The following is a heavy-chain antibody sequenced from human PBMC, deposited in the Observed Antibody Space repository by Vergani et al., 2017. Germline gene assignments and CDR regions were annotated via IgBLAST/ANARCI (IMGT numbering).Heavy chain of an antibody. Sequence: QVQLQQWGAGLLKPSETLSLTCDVYGGSLSGYYWSWIRQHPGKGLEWIGEINHSGSTNYTPSPKSRVTIAVDTSKNQFSLKLSSVTAADTAVYYCAIWPDTVSDFDLWGRGTLVTVSS. J-gene: IGHJ2*01. CDR2: INHSGST. CDR3: AIWPDTVSDFDL. D-gene: IGHD5/OR15-5a*01. CDR1: GGSLSGYY. V-gene: IGHV4-34*01.